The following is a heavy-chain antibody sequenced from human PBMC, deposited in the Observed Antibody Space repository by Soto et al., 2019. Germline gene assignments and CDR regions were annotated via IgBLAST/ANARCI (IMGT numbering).Heavy chain of an antibody. Sequence: ASVKVSCKASGGTFGSNAISWVRQAPGQGLEWMGNIIPILGTINNAQKFQGRVTITRDTSASTAYMELSSLRSEDTAVYYCAWGSSGYYYNWFDPWGQGTLVTVSS. CDR2: IIPILGTI. CDR3: AWGSSGYYYNWFDP. D-gene: IGHD3-22*01. J-gene: IGHJ5*02. V-gene: IGHV1-69*04. CDR1: GGTFGSNA.